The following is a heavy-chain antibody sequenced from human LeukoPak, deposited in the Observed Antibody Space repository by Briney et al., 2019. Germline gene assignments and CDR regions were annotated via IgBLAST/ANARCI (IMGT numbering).Heavy chain of an antibody. D-gene: IGHD5-18*01. CDR1: GGSVSNYY. CDR2: IYYTGST. J-gene: IGHJ4*02. V-gene: IGHV4-59*02. CDR3: ARDGRGYSYGLDY. Sequence: SETLSLTCTVSGGSVSNYYWNWIRQPPGKGLEWIGYIYYTGSTNYNPSLKSRVTISIDTSKNQFSLKMRSVTAADTAVYYCARDGRGYSYGLDYWGQGTLVTISS.